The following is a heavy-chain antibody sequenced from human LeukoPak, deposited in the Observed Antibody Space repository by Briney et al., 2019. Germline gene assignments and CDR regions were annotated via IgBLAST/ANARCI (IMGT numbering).Heavy chain of an antibody. D-gene: IGHD2-15*01. Sequence: ASETLSLTCTVSGGSISSSSYYWGWIRQPPGKGLEWIGSIYYSGSTYYNPSLKSRVTISVDTSKNQFSLKLNSVTAADTAVYYCARQRDNYYYYYYMDVWGKGTTVTVSS. CDR1: GGSISSSSYY. CDR2: IYYSGST. V-gene: IGHV4-39*01. J-gene: IGHJ6*03. CDR3: ARQRDNYYYYYYMDV.